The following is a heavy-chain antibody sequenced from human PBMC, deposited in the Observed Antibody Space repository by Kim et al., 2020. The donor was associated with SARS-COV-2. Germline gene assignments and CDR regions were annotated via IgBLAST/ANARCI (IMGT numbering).Heavy chain of an antibody. D-gene: IGHD1-26*01. CDR3: ASDSSSHSGSYSPFDY. Sequence: SLKSRVTISVDTSKNQFSLKLSSVTAADTAVYYCASDSSSHSGSYSPFDYCGQGTLVTVSS. J-gene: IGHJ4*02. V-gene: IGHV4-59*01.